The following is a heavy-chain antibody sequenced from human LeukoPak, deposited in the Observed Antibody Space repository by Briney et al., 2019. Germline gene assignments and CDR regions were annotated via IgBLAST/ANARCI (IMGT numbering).Heavy chain of an antibody. CDR3: ARDGIAAAGINVY. Sequence: PGGSLRLSCAASGFTFSSYSMNWVRQAPGKGGEGVSSISSSSSYIYYADSVKGRFTISRDNSKNSLYLQMNSLRAEDTAVYYCARDGIAAAGINVYWGQGTLVTVSS. CDR2: ISSSSSYI. J-gene: IGHJ4*02. D-gene: IGHD6-13*01. V-gene: IGHV3-21*01. CDR1: GFTFSSYS.